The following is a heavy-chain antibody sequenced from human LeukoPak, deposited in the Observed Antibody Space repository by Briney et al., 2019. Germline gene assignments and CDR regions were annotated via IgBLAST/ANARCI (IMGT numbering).Heavy chain of an antibody. Sequence: GGSLRLSCAASGFTFSSYWMSWVRQGAGKGVEWVANIKQDGSEKYYVDSVKGRFTISRDNAKNSLYLQMNSLRAEDTAVYYCARDRTYYYDSSGYPDAFDIWGQGTMVTVSS. CDR1: GFTFSSYW. J-gene: IGHJ3*02. V-gene: IGHV3-7*01. D-gene: IGHD3-22*01. CDR2: IKQDGSEK. CDR3: ARDRTYYYDSSGYPDAFDI.